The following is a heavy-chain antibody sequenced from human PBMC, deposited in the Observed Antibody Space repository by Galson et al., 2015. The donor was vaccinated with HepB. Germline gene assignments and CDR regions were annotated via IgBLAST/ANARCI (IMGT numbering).Heavy chain of an antibody. CDR2: INHSGST. CDR3: AGVKRWGYHYTAAGWFDP. V-gene: IGHV4-34*01. Sequence: TLSLTCAVSGGSFRGSYWSWIRQPPGKGLEWIGEINHSGSTNYNPSLKSRVTISVDTSKNQFSLKLRSVTAAYTAVYYCAGVKRWGYHYTAAGWFDPWGQGTLVTVSS. J-gene: IGHJ5*02. D-gene: IGHD5-12*01. CDR1: GGSFRGSY.